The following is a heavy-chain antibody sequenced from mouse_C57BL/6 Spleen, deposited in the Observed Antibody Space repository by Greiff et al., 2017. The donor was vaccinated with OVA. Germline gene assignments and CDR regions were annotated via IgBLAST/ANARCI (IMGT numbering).Heavy chain of an antibody. J-gene: IGHJ1*03. CDR1: GYTFTSYW. V-gene: IGHV1-69*01. CDR2: IDPSDSYT. Sequence: QVQLQQPGAELVMPGASVKLSCKASGYTFTSYWMHWVKQRPGQGLEWIGEIDPSDSYTNYNQKFKGKSTLTVDKSSSTAYMQLSSLTSEDSAVYYCARRDGSSHWYFVVWGTGTTVTVSS. D-gene: IGHD1-1*01. CDR3: ARRDGSSHWYFVV.